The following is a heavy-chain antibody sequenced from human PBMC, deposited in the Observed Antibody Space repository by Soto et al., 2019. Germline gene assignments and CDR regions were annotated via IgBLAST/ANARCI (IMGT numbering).Heavy chain of an antibody. D-gene: IGHD3-22*01. V-gene: IGHV3-30-3*01. CDR1: GFTFSSYA. CDR2: ISYDGSNK. Sequence: QVQLVESGGGVVQPGRSLRLSCAASGFTFSSYAMHWVRQAPGKGLEWVAVISYDGSNKYYADSVKGRFTISRDNSKNTLYLQMNSLRAEDTAVYYCARDTYYYDSSGYYPGGRPDYWGQGTLVTVSS. J-gene: IGHJ4*02. CDR3: ARDTYYYDSSGYYPGGRPDY.